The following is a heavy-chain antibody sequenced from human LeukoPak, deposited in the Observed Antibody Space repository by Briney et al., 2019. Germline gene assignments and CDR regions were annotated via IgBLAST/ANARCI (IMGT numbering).Heavy chain of an antibody. CDR3: ARLLVTEYKSGWYGHNFDH. V-gene: IGHV1-18*01. J-gene: IGHJ4*02. D-gene: IGHD6-13*01. Sequence: EASVKVSCTASGYSFNSYGIGWVRQAPGQGLEWMGWLSVYNGHTSYAQRFQGVFTMTTDTSTDTAYMELRSLRSDDTAVYYCARLLVTEYKSGWYGHNFDHWGQGTQVTVSS. CDR1: GYSFNSYG. CDR2: LSVYNGHT.